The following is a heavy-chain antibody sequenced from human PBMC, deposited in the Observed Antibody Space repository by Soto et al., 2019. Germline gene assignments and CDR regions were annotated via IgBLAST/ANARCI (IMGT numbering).Heavy chain of an antibody. V-gene: IGHV4-39*01. D-gene: IGHD6-19*01. CDR2: IYYSGST. J-gene: IGHJ4*02. CDR3: ARQLAVAAHLAFFDY. Sequence: PSETLSLTCTVSGGSISSSSYYWGWIRQPPGKGLEWIGSIYYSGSTYYNPSLKSRVTISVDTSKNQFSLKLSYVTAADTAVYYCARQLAVAAHLAFFDYWGQGTLVTV. CDR1: GGSISSSSYY.